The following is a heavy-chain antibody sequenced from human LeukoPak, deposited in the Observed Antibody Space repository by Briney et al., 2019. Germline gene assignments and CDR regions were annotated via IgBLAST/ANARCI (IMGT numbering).Heavy chain of an antibody. V-gene: IGHV3-30*02. CDR3: ARDPGYCRGGTCYGYDY. J-gene: IGHJ4*02. Sequence: GGSLRLSCAASGFTFSSYGMHWVRQAPGKGLEWVAFIRYDGSNKYYADSVKGRFTISRDNSKNTLFLQINSLRAEGTALYYCARDPGYCRGGTCYGYDYWGQGTLVTVSS. D-gene: IGHD2-15*01. CDR2: IRYDGSNK. CDR1: GFTFSSYG.